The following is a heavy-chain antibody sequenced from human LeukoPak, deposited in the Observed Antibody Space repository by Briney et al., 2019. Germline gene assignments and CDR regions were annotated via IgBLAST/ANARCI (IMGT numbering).Heavy chain of an antibody. V-gene: IGHV3-66*01. D-gene: IGHD4-23*01. J-gene: IGHJ6*02. CDR2: IYSGGST. CDR1: GFTVSSNY. CDR3: ARSPTPPYYYGMDV. Sequence: GGSLRLSCAASGFTVSSNYMSWVRQAPGKGLEWVSVIYSGGSTYYADSVKGGFTISRDNSKNTLYLQMNSLRAEDTAVYYCARSPTPPYYYGMDVWGQGTTVTVSS.